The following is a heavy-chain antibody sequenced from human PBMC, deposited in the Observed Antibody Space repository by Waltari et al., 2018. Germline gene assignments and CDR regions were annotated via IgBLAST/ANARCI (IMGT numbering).Heavy chain of an antibody. CDR1: GYTFTSYG. CDR2: NSAYHGTT. J-gene: IGHJ4*02. CDR3: ARDFSPVGEIYFDY. Sequence: QVQLVQSGAEVKKPGASEKVSCKASGYTFTSYGISLVRQAPGKGLEWRGWNSAYHGTTNYAQKRQGRVTMTTDTSTSTAYMELRSLRSDDTAVYYCARDFSPVGEIYFDYWCQGTLVTVSS. D-gene: IGHD3-16*01. V-gene: IGHV1-18*01.